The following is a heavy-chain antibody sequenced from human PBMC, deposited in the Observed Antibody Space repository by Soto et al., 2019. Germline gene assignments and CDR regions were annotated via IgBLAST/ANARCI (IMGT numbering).Heavy chain of an antibody. D-gene: IGHD6-13*01. V-gene: IGHV3-23*01. CDR3: AKQPFSAAPYYFDS. J-gene: IGHJ4*02. Sequence: GGSLRLSCAASGFTFSSYAMSWVRQAPGKGLEWVSAISGSGGSTYYADSVKGRFTISRDNSKNMFYLQMNSLEVEDTALYFCAKQPFSAAPYYFDSWGQGALVTVSS. CDR1: GFTFSSYA. CDR2: ISGSGGST.